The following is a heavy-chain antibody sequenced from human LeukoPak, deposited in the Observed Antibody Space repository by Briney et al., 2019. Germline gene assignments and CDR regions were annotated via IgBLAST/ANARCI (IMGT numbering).Heavy chain of an antibody. D-gene: IGHD5-18*01. CDR1: GFTFRSHG. CDR3: AKDLSYGSNWFDP. J-gene: IGHJ5*02. CDR2: IWYDGSKK. V-gene: IGHV3-33*06. Sequence: GGSLRLSXAASGFTFRSHGMHWVRQAPGKGLEWVALIWYDGSKKNYADSVKGRFTISRDDSKSTLYLQINSLRAEDTAVYYCAKDLSYGSNWFDPWGQGTLVTVSS.